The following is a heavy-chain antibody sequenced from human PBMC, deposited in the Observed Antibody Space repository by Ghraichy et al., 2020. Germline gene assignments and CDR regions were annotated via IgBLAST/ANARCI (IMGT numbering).Heavy chain of an antibody. J-gene: IGHJ6*02. CDR3: ARGRRILSYGMDV. V-gene: IGHV4-34*01. D-gene: IGHD2-15*01. CDR2: INHSGST. CDR1: GGSFSGYY. Sequence: SETLSLTCAVYGGSFSGYYWSWIRQPPGKGLEWIGEINHSGSTNYNPSLKSRVTISVDTSKNQFSLKLSSVTAADTAVYYCARGRRILSYGMDVWGQGTTVTVSS.